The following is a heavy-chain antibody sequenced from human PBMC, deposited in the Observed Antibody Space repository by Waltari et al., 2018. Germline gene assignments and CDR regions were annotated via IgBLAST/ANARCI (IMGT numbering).Heavy chain of an antibody. V-gene: IGHV7-4-1*02. Sequence: QVQLVQSGSELKKPGASVKVSCKASGYTFTSYAMNWVRQAPGQGLEWMGGVKTNTGNPTYAQGFTGRFVFPLDTSVSTAYLQISSLKAEDTAVYYCARINYYDSSGYYWILDYWGQGTLVTVSS. D-gene: IGHD3-22*01. CDR1: GYTFTSYA. J-gene: IGHJ4*02. CDR3: ARINYYDSSGYYWILDY. CDR2: VKTNTGNP.